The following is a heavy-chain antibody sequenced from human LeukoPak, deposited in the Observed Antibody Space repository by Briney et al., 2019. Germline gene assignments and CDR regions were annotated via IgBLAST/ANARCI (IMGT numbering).Heavy chain of an antibody. D-gene: IGHD3-22*01. CDR3: ARTPGQKYYDSSGPFDY. CDR2: IYTSGST. V-gene: IGHV4-4*07. Sequence: SETLSLTCTVSGGFISSYYWSWIRQPAGKGLEWIGRIYTSGSTNYNPSLKSRVTMSVDTSKNQFSLKLSSVTAADTAVYYCARTPGQKYYDSSGPFDYWGQGTLVTVSS. CDR1: GGFISSYY. J-gene: IGHJ4*02.